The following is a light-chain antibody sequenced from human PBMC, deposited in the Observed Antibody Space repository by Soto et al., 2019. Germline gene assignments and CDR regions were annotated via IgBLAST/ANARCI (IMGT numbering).Light chain of an antibody. Sequence: EIVLTQSPGTLSLSPGERATLSCRASQSVSSSYLAWYQQKPGQAPRLLIYGASGRATGIPDRFSGSGSGTDFSLAISRLEPEDFAVYYCQQYVSSSLTFGVGTMVEIK. CDR2: GAS. J-gene: IGKJ4*01. V-gene: IGKV3-20*01. CDR1: QSVSSSY. CDR3: QQYVSSSLT.